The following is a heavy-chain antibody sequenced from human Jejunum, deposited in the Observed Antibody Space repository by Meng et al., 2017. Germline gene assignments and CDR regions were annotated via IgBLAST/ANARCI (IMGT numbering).Heavy chain of an antibody. CDR1: GGSFGTYY. CDR2: INRSGST. Sequence: QVQRQQWGAGLLKPSETLALTCAVNGGSFGTYYWTWFRQSPEKGLEWIGEINRSGSTSSNPSLKSRVAISMDTSKNQFFLRLDSVTAADTAVYYCARGRSIDFRLAKYDYWGQGTLVTVSS. CDR3: ARGRSIDFRLAKYDY. D-gene: IGHD3-3*01. V-gene: IGHV4-34*01. J-gene: IGHJ4*02.